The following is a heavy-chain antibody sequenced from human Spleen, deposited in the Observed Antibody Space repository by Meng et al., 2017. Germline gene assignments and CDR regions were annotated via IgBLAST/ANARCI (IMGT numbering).Heavy chain of an antibody. Sequence: SGPTLVKPTQTLTLTCTFSGFSPSTSGVAVGWIRQPPGKALEWLALIYWDDDTRYSPSLKSRLSITRDTSKNQVVLTMTNMDPVDTATYYCAHSLTSGWDYYFDYWGQGTLVTVSS. CDR1: GFSPSTSGVA. J-gene: IGHJ4*02. CDR3: AHSLTSGWDYYFDY. V-gene: IGHV2-5*02. CDR2: IYWDDDT. D-gene: IGHD6-19*01.